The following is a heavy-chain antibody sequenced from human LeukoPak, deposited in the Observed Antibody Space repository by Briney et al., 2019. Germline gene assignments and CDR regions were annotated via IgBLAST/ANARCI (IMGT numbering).Heavy chain of an antibody. CDR3: ARDLGQYYDTSDNWFDP. V-gene: IGHV3-48*03. Sequence: SGGSLRLSCAASGFTFRNYEMNWVRQAPGKGLEWISYISGSGSTIYYADSVKGRFTISRDNAKNSLYLQLNSLRAEDTAVYYCARDLGQYYDTSDNWFDPWGQGTLVTVSS. J-gene: IGHJ5*02. CDR2: ISGSGSTI. D-gene: IGHD3-22*01. CDR1: GFTFRNYE.